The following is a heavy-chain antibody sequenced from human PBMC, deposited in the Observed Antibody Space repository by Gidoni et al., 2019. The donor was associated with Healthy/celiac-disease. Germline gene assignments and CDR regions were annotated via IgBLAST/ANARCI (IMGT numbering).Heavy chain of an antibody. J-gene: IGHJ5*02. V-gene: IGHV4-30-4*01. CDR1: GGSISSGDYY. Sequence: QVQLQESGPGLVKPSQTLSLTCTVSGGSISSGDYYWSWIRQPPGKGLEWIGYIYYSGSTYYNPSLKSRVTISVDTSKNQFSLKLSSVTAADTAVYYCARAPREYQLLTRGFDPWGQGTLVTVSS. CDR3: ARAPREYQLLTRGFDP. CDR2: IYYSGST. D-gene: IGHD2-2*01.